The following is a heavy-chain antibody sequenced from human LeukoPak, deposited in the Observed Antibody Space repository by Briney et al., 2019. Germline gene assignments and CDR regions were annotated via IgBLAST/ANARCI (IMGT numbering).Heavy chain of an antibody. J-gene: IGHJ4*02. CDR3: ARGGPRITGTPFDY. CDR1: GFTFSSYS. Sequence: PGGSLRLSCAASGFTFSSYSMNWVRQAPGKGLEWVSSISSSSSYIYYADSVKGRFTISRDNAKNSLYLQMNSLRAEDTAVYYCARGGPRITGTPFDYWGQGTLVTVSS. D-gene: IGHD1-20*01. V-gene: IGHV3-21*01. CDR2: ISSSSSYI.